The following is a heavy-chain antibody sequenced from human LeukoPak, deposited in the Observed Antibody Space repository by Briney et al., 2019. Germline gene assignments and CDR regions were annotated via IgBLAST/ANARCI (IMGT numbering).Heavy chain of an antibody. V-gene: IGHV3-66*01. CDR3: ARDGSSWYESAAY. D-gene: IGHD6-13*01. CDR2: IYSGGST. Sequence: QTGGSLRLSCAASGFTVSSNYMSWVRQAPGKGLEWVSVIYSGGSTYYADSVKGRFTMSRDNAKNSLSLQMNSLRAEDTAVYYCARDGSSWYESAAYWGQGTLVTVSS. J-gene: IGHJ4*02. CDR1: GFTVSSNY.